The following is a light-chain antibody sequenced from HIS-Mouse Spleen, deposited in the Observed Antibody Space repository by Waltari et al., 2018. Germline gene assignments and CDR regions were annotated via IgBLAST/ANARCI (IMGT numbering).Light chain of an antibody. J-gene: IGLJ3*02. Sequence: QSALTQPASVSGSPGQSITLSCPGTSSDVGGYNYVSGYQQHPGKAPKLMIYEVSKRPSGVSNRFSGSKSGNTASLTISGLQAEDEADYYCSSYTSSSTWVFGGGTKLTVL. CDR2: EVS. CDR1: SSDVGGYNY. CDR3: SSYTSSSTWV. V-gene: IGLV2-14*01.